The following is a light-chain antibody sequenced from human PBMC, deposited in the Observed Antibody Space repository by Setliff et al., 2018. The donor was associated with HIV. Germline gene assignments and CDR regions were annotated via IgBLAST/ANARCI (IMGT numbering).Light chain of an antibody. CDR3: SSYTSSTPLYV. CDR1: SSDVGGYNY. Sequence: QSALTLPASVSGSPGQSITISCTGTSSDVGGYNYVSWYQQHPGKAPKLMIYDVSYRPPGVSDRFSGSKSGNTASLTISGLQAEDEADYYCSSYTSSTPLYVFGTGTKVTVL. CDR2: DVS. V-gene: IGLV2-14*03. J-gene: IGLJ1*01.